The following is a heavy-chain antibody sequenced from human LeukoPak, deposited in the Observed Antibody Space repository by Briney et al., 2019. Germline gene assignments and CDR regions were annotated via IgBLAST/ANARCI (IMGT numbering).Heavy chain of an antibody. CDR2: LIPIYGSA. CDR3: AGFFYDNSGDAFDI. Sequence: ASVKVSCKASGGSFTFTSHAISRVRQAPGQGLEWMGGLIPIYGSANYAQKFQGRLTITSDESTRTVYMELSSLRPEDSAVHYCAGFFYDNSGDAFDIWGQGTMVTVSS. CDR1: GGSFTFTSHA. D-gene: IGHD3-22*01. V-gene: IGHV1-69*13. J-gene: IGHJ3*02.